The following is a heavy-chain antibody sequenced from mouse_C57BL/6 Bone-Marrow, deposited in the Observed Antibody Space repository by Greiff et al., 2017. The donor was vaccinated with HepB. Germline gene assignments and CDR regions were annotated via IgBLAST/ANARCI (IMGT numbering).Heavy chain of an antibody. CDR3: ARDQRGTYDYDVRYFDV. CDR1: GYSITSGYY. D-gene: IGHD2-4*01. CDR2: ISYDGSN. Sequence: EVKLMESGPGLVKPSQSLSLTCSVTGYSITSGYYWNWIRQFPGNKLEWMGYISYDGSNNYNPSLKNRISITRDTSKNQFFLKLNSVTTEDTATYYCARDQRGTYDYDVRYFDVWGTGTTVTVSS. V-gene: IGHV3-6*01. J-gene: IGHJ1*03.